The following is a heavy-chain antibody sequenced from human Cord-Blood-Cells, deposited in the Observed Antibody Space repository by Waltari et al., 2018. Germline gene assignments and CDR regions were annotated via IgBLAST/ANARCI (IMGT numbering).Heavy chain of an antibody. Sequence: QVQLQESGPGLVTPSPTLSLPCPVSQGSFRRGDYYRVWFRQPPGKGLEWIWYIYYSGSTYDNPSLKSRVTISVDTSKNQCSLKLSSVTAADTAVYYCASRESGYWYFDLWGRGTLVTVSS. CDR3: ASRESGYWYFDL. CDR1: QGSFRRGDYY. V-gene: IGHV4-30-4*01. J-gene: IGHJ2*01. D-gene: IGHD1-26*01. CDR2: IYYSGST.